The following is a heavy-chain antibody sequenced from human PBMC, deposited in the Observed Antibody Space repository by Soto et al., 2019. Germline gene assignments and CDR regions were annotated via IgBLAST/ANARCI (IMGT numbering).Heavy chain of an antibody. D-gene: IGHD3-16*01. J-gene: IGHJ4*02. Sequence: QITLKESGPTLVRPTQTLTLTCTVSGFSLDTWGVGVGWIRQPPGKAPEWLALFYWDYDKRYSPSLKNRLTSTKNTSKNLVVLTVTNMDPVDTVTYYCARALGSWGSYYFDHWGQGTLVTVSS. CDR3: ARALGSWGSYYFDH. CDR2: FYWDYDK. CDR1: GFSLDTWGVG. V-gene: IGHV2-5*02.